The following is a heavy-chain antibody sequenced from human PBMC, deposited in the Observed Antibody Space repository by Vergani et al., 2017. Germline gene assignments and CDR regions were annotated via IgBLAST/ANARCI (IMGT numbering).Heavy chain of an antibody. J-gene: IGHJ5*02. CDR1: GFTFNHYG. CDR2: TWYDGNNK. CDR3: ARDLRLLYNRFDP. D-gene: IGHD1-14*01. Sequence: QVQLLESGGGVVQPGRSLRLSCAASGFTFNHYGMHWVRQAPGKGLEWVAVTWYDGNNKQYADSVKGRFTISRDNSKSTMYLQMNSLRDEETGVYYCARDLRLLYNRFDPWGQGILVTVSS. V-gene: IGHV3-33*01.